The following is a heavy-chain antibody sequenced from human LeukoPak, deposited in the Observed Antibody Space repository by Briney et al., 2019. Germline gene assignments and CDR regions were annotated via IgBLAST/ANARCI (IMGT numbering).Heavy chain of an antibody. V-gene: IGHV4-59*11. J-gene: IGHJ4*02. D-gene: IGHD6-25*01. CDR1: GGSISSHY. CDR2: IYHTGST. Sequence: SETLSLTCTVSGGSISSHYWSWIRQPPGKGLEWIASIYHTGSTNYNPSLSSRVTISIDTAKNQFSLKLTSVTAADTAVYYCARRGRNSSGWQDYLWGQGTLVTVSS. CDR3: ARRGRNSSGWQDYL.